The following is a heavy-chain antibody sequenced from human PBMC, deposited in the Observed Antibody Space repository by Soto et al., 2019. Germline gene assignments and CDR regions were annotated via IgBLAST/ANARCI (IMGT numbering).Heavy chain of an antibody. V-gene: IGHV1-69*02. CDR2: IIPILAVT. J-gene: IGHJ4*02. Sequence: QVQLVQSGAEVKKPGSSVKVSCKVSGDTFNTYTISWVRQAPGQGLEWMGRIIPILAVTTYSRKFQGRLSITADESTSTAYMEMSSLRSEVTAIYYCAARYCSVATCFNPGAYWGQGTLVAVSS. CDR1: GDTFNTYT. CDR3: AARYCSVATCFNPGAY. D-gene: IGHD2-8*02.